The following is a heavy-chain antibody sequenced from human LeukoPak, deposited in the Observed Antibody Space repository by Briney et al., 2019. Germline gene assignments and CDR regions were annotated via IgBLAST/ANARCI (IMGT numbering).Heavy chain of an antibody. V-gene: IGHV3-21*01. D-gene: IGHD6-19*01. CDR3: ASQGGAVAGSLGAFDI. J-gene: IGHJ3*02. CDR1: GFTFSSYS. CDR2: ISSSSSYI. Sequence: GGSLRLSCAASGFTFSSYSMNWVRRAPGKGLEWVSSISSSSSYIYYADSVKGRFTISRDNAKNSLYLQMNSLRAEDTAVYYCASQGGAVAGSLGAFDIWGQGTMVTVSS.